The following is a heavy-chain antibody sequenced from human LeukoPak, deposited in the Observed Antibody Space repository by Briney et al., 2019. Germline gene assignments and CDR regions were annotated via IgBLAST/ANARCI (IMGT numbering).Heavy chain of an antibody. CDR3: ARGSRNYNNYEGADY. CDR2: INHSGDT. Sequence: RPSETLSLTCAVYGGAFSGYYWSWIRQPPGKGLEWMGEINHSGDTKYNPSLKRRVSMSVDVSKDQFSLKLTSLTAADTAVYYCARGSRNYNNYEGADYWGQGTLVTVSS. J-gene: IGHJ4*02. CDR1: GGAFSGYY. V-gene: IGHV4-34*01. D-gene: IGHD4-11*01.